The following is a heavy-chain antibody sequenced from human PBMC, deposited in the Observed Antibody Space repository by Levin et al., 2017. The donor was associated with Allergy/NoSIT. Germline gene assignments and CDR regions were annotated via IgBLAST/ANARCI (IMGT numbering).Heavy chain of an antibody. CDR1: GFTFSSYW. J-gene: IGHJ4*02. D-gene: IGHD5-18*01. CDR2: IKQDGSEK. Sequence: PGESLKISCAASGFTFSSYWMSWVRQAPGKGLEWVANIKQDGSEKYYVDSVKGRFTISRDNAKNSLYLQMNSLRAEDTAVYYCARERDTAMVWNYWGQGTLVTVSS. V-gene: IGHV3-7*01. CDR3: ARERDTAMVWNY.